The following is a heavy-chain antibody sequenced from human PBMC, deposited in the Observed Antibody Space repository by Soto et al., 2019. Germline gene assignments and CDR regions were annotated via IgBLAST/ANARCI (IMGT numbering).Heavy chain of an antibody. Sequence: GGSLRLSCAASGFTFSSYWMSWVRQAPGKGLEWVANIKQDGSEKYYVDSVKGLFTISRDNAKNSLYLQMNSLRAEDTAVYYCARGYSSGWYAFDIWGQGTMVTVSS. D-gene: IGHD6-19*01. J-gene: IGHJ3*02. V-gene: IGHV3-7*01. CDR3: ARGYSSGWYAFDI. CDR2: IKQDGSEK. CDR1: GFTFSSYW.